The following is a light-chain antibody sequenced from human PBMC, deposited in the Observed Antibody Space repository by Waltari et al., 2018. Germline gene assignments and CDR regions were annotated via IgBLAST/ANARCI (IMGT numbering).Light chain of an antibody. Sequence: EIVLTQSPATLSLSPGERATLSCRASQSVSSYLAWYQQKTGQAPRLLIYDASNRATGTPARFSGSGAGTDFTLTISSLEPEDFAVYYCQQRSNWPLFTFGPGTKVDIK. CDR2: DAS. J-gene: IGKJ3*01. CDR3: QQRSNWPLFT. CDR1: QSVSSY. V-gene: IGKV3-11*01.